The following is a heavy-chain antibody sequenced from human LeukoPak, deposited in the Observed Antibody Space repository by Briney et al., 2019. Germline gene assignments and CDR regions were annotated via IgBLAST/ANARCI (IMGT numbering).Heavy chain of an antibody. J-gene: IGHJ4*02. CDR2: INPNSGGT. CDR1: GYTFTGYY. V-gene: IGHV1-2*02. CDR3: AREVYGDYYFDY. D-gene: IGHD4-17*01. Sequence: ASVKVSCKASGYTFTGYYMHWVRQAPGQGLEWMGWINPNSGGTNYAQKFQGRVTMTRDTSISTAYMELSRLRSDDTAVYYCAREVYGDYYFDYWGQGTLVTASS.